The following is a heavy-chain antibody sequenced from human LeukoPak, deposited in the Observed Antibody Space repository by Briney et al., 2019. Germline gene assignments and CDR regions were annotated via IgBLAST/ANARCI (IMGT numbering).Heavy chain of an antibody. CDR1: GFTFSDFY. V-gene: IGHV3-11*04. D-gene: IGHD5-18*01. J-gene: IGHJ4*02. CDR2: ISSSGSSI. Sequence: PGGSLRLSCAASGFTFSDFYMSWIRQAPGKGLEWVSYISSSGSSIYYADSVKGRFTISRDNAKNSLYLQMNSLRAEDTAVYYCARDRGYSYGTQGPFDYWGQGTLVTVSS. CDR3: ARDRGYSYGTQGPFDY.